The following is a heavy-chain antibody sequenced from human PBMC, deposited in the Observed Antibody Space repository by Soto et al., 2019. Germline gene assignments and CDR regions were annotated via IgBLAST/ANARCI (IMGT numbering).Heavy chain of an antibody. D-gene: IGHD6-13*01. V-gene: IGHV3-33*01. CDR1: GFSFSSYD. CDR2: IWYDGSNK. CDR3: ARGYSSSWDLGY. J-gene: IGHJ4*02. Sequence: QVQLVESGGGVVQPGTSLRLSCAASGFSFSSYDIHWVRQAPGKGLEWVAVIWYDGSNKYYADSVKGRFTISRDNSKNTLYLQMNSLRANDAAVYYFARGYSSSWDLGYWGQGTLVTVSS.